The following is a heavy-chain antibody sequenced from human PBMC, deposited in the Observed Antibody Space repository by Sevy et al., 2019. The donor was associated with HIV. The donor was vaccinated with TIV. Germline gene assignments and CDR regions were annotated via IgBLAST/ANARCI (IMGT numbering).Heavy chain of an antibody. V-gene: IGHV4-39*01. D-gene: IGHD2-2*02. CDR3: ASQVDVVVPAAIPNWFDP. CDR2: IYYSGST. Sequence: SETLSLTCTVSGGSISSSSYYWGWIRQPPGKGLEWIGSIYYSGSTYYNPSLKSRVTISVDTSKNQFSLKLSSVTAADTAVYYCASQVDVVVPAAIPNWFDPWGQGTLVTVSS. CDR1: GGSISSSSYY. J-gene: IGHJ5*02.